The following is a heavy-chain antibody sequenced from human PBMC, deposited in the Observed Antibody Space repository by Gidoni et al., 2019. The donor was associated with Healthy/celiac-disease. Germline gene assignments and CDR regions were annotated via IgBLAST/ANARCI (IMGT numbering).Heavy chain of an antibody. J-gene: IGHJ6*02. Sequence: QVQLQESGPGLVKPSQTLSLPCTVSVCSISSGGYYLSWIRQHPGKGLEWIGYIYYSVSTYYNPSLKSRVTISVDTSKNQFSLKLSSVTAADTAVYYCARDRVAAAGHYGMDVWGQGTTVTVSS. CDR3: ARDRVAAAGHYGMDV. CDR1: VCSISSGGYY. V-gene: IGHV4-31*03. D-gene: IGHD6-13*01. CDR2: IYYSVST.